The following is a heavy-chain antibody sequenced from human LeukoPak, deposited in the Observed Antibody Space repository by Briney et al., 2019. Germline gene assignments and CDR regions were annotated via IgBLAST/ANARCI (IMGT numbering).Heavy chain of an antibody. CDR2: INPNSGGT. CDR1: GYTFTGYY. D-gene: IGHD6-6*01. CDR3: ARGSIPWQLVHSNFDY. J-gene: IGHJ4*02. V-gene: IGHV1-2*02. Sequence: ASGKVSCKASGYTFTGYYMHWVRQAPGQGLEWMGWINPNSGGTNYAQKFQGRVTMTRDTSISTAYMELSRLRSDDTAVYYCARGSIPWQLVHSNFDYWGQGTLVTVSS.